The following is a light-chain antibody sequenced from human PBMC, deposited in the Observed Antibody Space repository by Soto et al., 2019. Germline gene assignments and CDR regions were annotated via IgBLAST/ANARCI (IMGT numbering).Light chain of an antibody. V-gene: IGKV1-39*01. CDR2: AAS. CDR1: QSISSY. Sequence: DIQMTQSPSSLSASVGDRVTITCRASQSISSYLNWYQQKPGKAPKLLIYAASSLQSGVPSRFSGSGSGIXXXLTISSLQPEDXATYYCQQSYSTPSTFGQGTKVEIK. CDR3: QQSYSTPST. J-gene: IGKJ1*01.